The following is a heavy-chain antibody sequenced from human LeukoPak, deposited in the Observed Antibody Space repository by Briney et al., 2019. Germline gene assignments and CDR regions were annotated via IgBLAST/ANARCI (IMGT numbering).Heavy chain of an antibody. J-gene: IGHJ4*02. D-gene: IGHD5-12*01. CDR1: GFTVTSNY. Sequence: PGRSLRLSCAASGFTVTSNYMTWVRHAPGKGLEWVSVISSGGNTYYADSVKGRFTISRDNSKNTVYLQMNGLRAEDTAVYYCAREGRGYYYDYWGQGTLVTASS. CDR2: ISSGGNT. V-gene: IGHV3-53*01. CDR3: AREGRGYYYDY.